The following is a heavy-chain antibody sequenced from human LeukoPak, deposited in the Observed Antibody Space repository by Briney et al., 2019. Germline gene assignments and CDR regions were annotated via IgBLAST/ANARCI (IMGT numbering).Heavy chain of an antibody. Sequence: PSETLSLTCTVSGGSISSGGYYWSWIRQHPGKGLEWIGYIYYSGSTYYNPSLKSRVTISVDTSKNQFSLKLSSVTAADTAVYYCAREAMVLNRSFDYWGQGTLVTVSS. CDR1: GGSISSGGYY. V-gene: IGHV4-31*03. CDR3: AREAMVLNRSFDY. J-gene: IGHJ4*02. D-gene: IGHD5-18*01. CDR2: IYYSGST.